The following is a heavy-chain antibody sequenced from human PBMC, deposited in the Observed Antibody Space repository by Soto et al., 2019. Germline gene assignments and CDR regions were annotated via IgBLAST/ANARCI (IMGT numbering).Heavy chain of an antibody. CDR2: ISYDGSNK. J-gene: IGHJ5*02. CDR1: GFTFSSYG. CDR3: AKARAPGQYCSGGSCYSAFDP. D-gene: IGHD2-15*01. Sequence: GGSLRLSCAASGFTFSSYGMHWVRQAPGKGLEWVAVISYDGSNKYYADSVKGRFTISRDNSKNTLYLQMNSLRAEDTAVYYCAKARAPGQYCSGGSCYSAFDPWGQGTLVTVSS. V-gene: IGHV3-30*18.